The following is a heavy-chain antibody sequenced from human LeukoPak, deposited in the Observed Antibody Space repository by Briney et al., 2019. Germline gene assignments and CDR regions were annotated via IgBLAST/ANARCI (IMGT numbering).Heavy chain of an antibody. J-gene: IGHJ6*02. CDR3: ASPKDILTGYSYYYYGMDV. D-gene: IGHD3-9*01. CDR1: GYTFTSYA. V-gene: IGHV7-4-1*02. CDR2: INTNTGNP. Sequence: ASVKVSCKASGYTFTSYAMNWVRQAPGQGLEWMGWINTNTGNPTYAQGFTGRFVFSLDTSVSTAYLQISSLEAEDTAVYYCASPKDILTGYSYYYYGMDVWGQGTTVTVSS.